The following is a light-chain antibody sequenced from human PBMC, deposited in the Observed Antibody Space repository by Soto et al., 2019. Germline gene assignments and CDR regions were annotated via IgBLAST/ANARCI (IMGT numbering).Light chain of an antibody. Sequence: QSVLTQPRSVSGSPGQSVTISCTGTSSDVGGYNYVSWYQQHPGKAPKLMIYDVSKRPSGVPDRFSGSKSGNTASLTISGLQAVDEADYYCCSYAGSYTVFGGGTKVTVL. CDR3: CSYAGSYTV. J-gene: IGLJ2*01. CDR1: SSDVGGYNY. V-gene: IGLV2-11*01. CDR2: DVS.